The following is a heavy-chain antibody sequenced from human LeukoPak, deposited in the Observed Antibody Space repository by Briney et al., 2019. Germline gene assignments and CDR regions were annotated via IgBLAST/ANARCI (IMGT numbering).Heavy chain of an antibody. V-gene: IGHV4-34*01. CDR1: GGSFSGYY. D-gene: IGHD3-16*01. CDR3: ARGRVLRRGFDY. Sequence: SETLSLTCAVYGGSFSGYYWSWIRQPPGKGLEWIGEINHSGSTNYNPSLKSRVTISVDTSKNQFSLKLSSVTAADTAVYYCARGRVLRRGFDYWGQGTLVTVSS. CDR2: INHSGST. J-gene: IGHJ4*02.